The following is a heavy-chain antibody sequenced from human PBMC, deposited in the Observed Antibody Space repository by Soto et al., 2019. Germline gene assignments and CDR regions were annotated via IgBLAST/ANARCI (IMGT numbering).Heavy chain of an antibody. CDR1: GGSISSYY. V-gene: IGHV4-59*01. J-gene: IGHJ5*02. CDR3: ARARSASVMPNTVVTQNWLDP. Sequence: SLTCTVSGGSISSYYWSWIRQPPGKGLEWIGYIYYSGSTNYNPSLKSRVTISVDTSKNQFSLKLSSVTAADTAVYYCARARSASVMPNTVVTQNWLDPWGQGTLVTVYS. CDR2: IYYSGST. D-gene: IGHD2-15*01.